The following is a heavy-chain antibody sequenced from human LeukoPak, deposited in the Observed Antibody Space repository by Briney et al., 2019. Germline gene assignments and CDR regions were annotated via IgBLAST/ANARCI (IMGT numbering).Heavy chain of an antibody. D-gene: IGHD4-23*01. CDR2: ISPSGGTT. V-gene: IGHV1-46*01. CDR1: GNTFSSYF. J-gene: IGHJ3*02. Sequence: ASVKDSCKASGNTFSSYFIHWVRPAPAHGLEWMGIISPSGGTTSYAQEFQGRVTMTRDTSTSTVYMELSSLRSEDTAVYYCGRVTLYAFDIWGQGTMVTVSS. CDR3: GRVTLYAFDI.